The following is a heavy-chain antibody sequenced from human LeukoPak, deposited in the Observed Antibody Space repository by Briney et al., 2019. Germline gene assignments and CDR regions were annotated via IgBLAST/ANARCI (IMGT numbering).Heavy chain of an antibody. D-gene: IGHD7-27*01. V-gene: IGHV3-23*01. CDR2: ISGSGGST. CDR3: ARGPGDY. CDR1: GFNFGTYA. J-gene: IGHJ4*02. Sequence: PGGSLRLSCAASGFNFGTYAMSWVRQAPGKGLEWVSAISGSGGSTYYADSVKGRFTISRDNAKNSLYLQMNSLRAEDTAVYYCARGPGDYWGQGTLVTVSS.